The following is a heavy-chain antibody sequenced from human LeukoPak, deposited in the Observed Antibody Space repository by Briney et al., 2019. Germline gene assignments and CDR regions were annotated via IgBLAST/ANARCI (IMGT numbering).Heavy chain of an antibody. CDR1: GGSTGSDY. Sequence: SETLSLTCTVSGGSTGSDYWSWIRQPPGKGLEWIAYVYYSGVTSYNPFLKSRVAISIDTSKNQFSLNLSSVTAADTAVYYCARLSLHCSGGSCYRGAFDSWGQGTLVTVYS. CDR2: VYYSGVT. CDR3: ARLSLHCSGGSCYRGAFDS. J-gene: IGHJ4*02. D-gene: IGHD2-15*01. V-gene: IGHV4-59*08.